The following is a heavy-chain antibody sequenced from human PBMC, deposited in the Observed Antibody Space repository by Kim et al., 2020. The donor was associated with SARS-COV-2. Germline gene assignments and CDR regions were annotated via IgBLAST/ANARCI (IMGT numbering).Heavy chain of an antibody. J-gene: IGHJ5*02. CDR1: GFTFSSYS. CDR3: ARGGSGYSGYDYNNWFDP. V-gene: IGHV3-48*02. CDR2: ISSSSSTI. Sequence: GGSLRLSCAASGFTFSSYSMNWVRQAPGKGLEWVSYISSSSSTIYYADSVKGRFTISRDNAKNSLYLQMNSLRDEDTAVYYCARGGSGYSGYDYNNWFDPGAREPWSPSPQ. D-gene: IGHD5-12*01.